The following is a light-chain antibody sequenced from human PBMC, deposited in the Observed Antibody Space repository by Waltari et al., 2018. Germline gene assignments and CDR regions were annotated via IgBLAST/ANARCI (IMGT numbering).Light chain of an antibody. CDR3: QAWDSNVVI. Sequence: SYDLTQPPSVSVSPGQTASITCSGDKLGDKYACWYQQKPGQSPVVVIYKASQRPSGIPERCSGSNSGNTATLTISGAQALDEADYYCQAWDSNVVIFGGGTKLTVL. CDR2: KAS. J-gene: IGLJ2*01. CDR1: KLGDKY. V-gene: IGLV3-1*01.